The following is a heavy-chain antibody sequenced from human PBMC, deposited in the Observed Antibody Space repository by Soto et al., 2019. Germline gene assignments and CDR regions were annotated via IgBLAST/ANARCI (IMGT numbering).Heavy chain of an antibody. CDR3: AAGTLGAVWTPLDD. V-gene: IGHV4-59*12. J-gene: IGHJ4*02. Sequence: LSLTCDVSGGSFSDNYWTWIRQVPGKGLEWIGYVYYSGSTNYNPSLKSRVTISVDASKQQFSLKLTSVTAADTALYYCAAGTLGAVWTPLDDWGQGILVTVSS. D-gene: IGHD3-16*01. CDR2: VYYSGST. CDR1: GGSFSDNY.